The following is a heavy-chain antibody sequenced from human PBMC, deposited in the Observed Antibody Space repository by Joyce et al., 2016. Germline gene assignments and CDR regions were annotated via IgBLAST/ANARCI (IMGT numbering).Heavy chain of an antibody. D-gene: IGHD5-18*01. Sequence: EVQLVESGGRLVQPGGSLRLSCAASGFMFSSYWMIWVRQAPGKGLEWVANINQDGSEKNYVDYVKGRFTISRDNAKKSLYLQMNSLRAEDTAVYYCAREARMQLTYYYFGLDVWGQGTTVVVSS. V-gene: IGHV3-7*01. CDR1: GFMFSSYW. CDR3: AREARMQLTYYYFGLDV. CDR2: INQDGSEK. J-gene: IGHJ6*02.